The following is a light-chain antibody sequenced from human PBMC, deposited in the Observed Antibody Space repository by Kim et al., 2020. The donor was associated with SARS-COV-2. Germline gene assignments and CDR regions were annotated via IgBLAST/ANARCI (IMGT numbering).Light chain of an antibody. Sequence: VALGQTVRITCQGDSLISYYATWYQQTPGQAPIVVIYGKNNRPSGIPDRFSGSSSGDTASLTSTGTQAGDEADYYCNSRGSNDNVLFGGGTQLTVL. CDR2: GKN. J-gene: IGLJ2*01. V-gene: IGLV3-19*01. CDR1: SLISYY. CDR3: NSRGSNDNVL.